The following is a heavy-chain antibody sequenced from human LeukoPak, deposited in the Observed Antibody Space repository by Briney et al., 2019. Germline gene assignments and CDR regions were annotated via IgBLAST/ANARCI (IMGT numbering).Heavy chain of an antibody. D-gene: IGHD5-24*01. J-gene: IGHJ4*02. V-gene: IGHV4-39*01. Sequence: SETLSLTCTVSGGSISSTGHYWGWLRQPPGTGREGIGSIYYSGITDYNPSLRSRVTISLDTSNNQVSLKLNSVTAADTAVYYCARRRDEYGSYFDYWGQGTLVTVSS. CDR3: ARRRDEYGSYFDY. CDR2: IYYSGIT. CDR1: GGSISSTGHY.